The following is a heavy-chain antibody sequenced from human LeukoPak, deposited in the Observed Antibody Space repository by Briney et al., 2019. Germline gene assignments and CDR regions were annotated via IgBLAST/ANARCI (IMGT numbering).Heavy chain of an antibody. CDR1: GFTFSSHA. CDR3: AKERFLGTIFGPMDY. J-gene: IGHJ4*02. Sequence: GGSLRLSCAASGFTFSSHAMSWVRQAPGKGLEWVSAISGSGGSTYYADSVKGRFTISRDNSKNTLYLQMNSLRAEDTAVYYCAKERFLGTIFGPMDYWGQGTLVTVSS. V-gene: IGHV3-23*01. CDR2: ISGSGGST. D-gene: IGHD3-3*01.